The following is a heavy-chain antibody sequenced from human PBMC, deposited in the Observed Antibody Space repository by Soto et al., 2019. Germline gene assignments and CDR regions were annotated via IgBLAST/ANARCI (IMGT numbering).Heavy chain of an antibody. D-gene: IGHD3-3*01. CDR1: GGSISSGDYY. V-gene: IGHV4-30-4*01. Sequence: SETLSLTCTVSGGSISSGDYYWSWIRQPPGKGPEWIGYIYYSGSTYYNPSLKSRVTISVDTSKKQFSLKLSSVTAADTAVYYCASTPTYYDFWRGYPDAFDIWGQGTMATV. J-gene: IGHJ3*02. CDR2: IYYSGST. CDR3: ASTPTYYDFWRGYPDAFDI.